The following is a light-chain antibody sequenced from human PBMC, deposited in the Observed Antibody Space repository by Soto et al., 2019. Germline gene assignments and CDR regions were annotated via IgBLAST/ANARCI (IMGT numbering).Light chain of an antibody. V-gene: IGKV3-15*01. J-gene: IGKJ1*01. Sequence: DIVMTQSPATLSLSPGERATLSCRARESVSSYLAWYQQKPGQAPRLLIYGASSRATGIPARFSGSGSGTEYSLTISSLQSEDFGVYFCQQYDQWWTFGQVGMVDI. CDR1: ESVSSY. CDR3: QQYDQWWT. CDR2: GAS.